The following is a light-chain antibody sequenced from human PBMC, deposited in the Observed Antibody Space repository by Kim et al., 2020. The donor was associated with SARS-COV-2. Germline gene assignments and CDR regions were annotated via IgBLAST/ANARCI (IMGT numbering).Light chain of an antibody. Sequence: SYELTQPPSVSVSPGQTTSITCSGDKLGDKYVCWYQQRTGQSPVLVIYRDDKRPSGIPERFSGTNSGNTATLTISGTQAMDEADYYCQAWDSRTAVFGGGTQLTVL. CDR3: QAWDSRTAV. CDR1: KLGDKY. CDR2: RDD. J-gene: IGLJ2*01. V-gene: IGLV3-1*01.